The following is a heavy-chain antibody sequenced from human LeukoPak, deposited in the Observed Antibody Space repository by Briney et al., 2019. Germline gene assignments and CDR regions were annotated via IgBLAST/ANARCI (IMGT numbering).Heavy chain of an antibody. CDR3: AGDGRLAY. D-gene: IGHD6-6*01. V-gene: IGHV4-59*01. Sequence: PSETLSLTCTVSGGSISSYYWSWIRQPPGKGLEWIGHIYYSGSTSYNPSLKSRVTISVDTSKNQFSLKLSSVTAADTAVYYCAGDGRLAYWGQGTLVTVSS. CDR2: IYYSGST. J-gene: IGHJ4*02. CDR1: GGSISSYY.